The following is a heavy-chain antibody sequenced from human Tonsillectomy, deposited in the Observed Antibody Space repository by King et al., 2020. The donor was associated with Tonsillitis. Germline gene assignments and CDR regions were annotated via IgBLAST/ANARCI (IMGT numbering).Heavy chain of an antibody. CDR3: ARGPAPGYCSSTSCYLNY. D-gene: IGHD2-2*03. CDR1: GFTFSSYA. J-gene: IGHJ4*02. Sequence: QLVQSGGGVVQPGRSLRLSCAASGFTFSSYAMHWVRQAPGKGLEWGAVISYDGSNKYYADSVKGRFTISRDNSKNTLYLQMNSLRAEDTAVYYCARGPAPGYCSSTSCYLNYWGQGTLVTVSS. V-gene: IGHV3-30-3*01. CDR2: ISYDGSNK.